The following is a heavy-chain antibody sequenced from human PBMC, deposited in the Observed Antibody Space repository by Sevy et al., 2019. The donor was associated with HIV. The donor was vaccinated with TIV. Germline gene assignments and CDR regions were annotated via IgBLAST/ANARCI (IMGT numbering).Heavy chain of an antibody. CDR3: ARGDIVVVVAATVTGYFQH. V-gene: IGHV4-39*01. D-gene: IGHD2-15*01. J-gene: IGHJ1*01. CDR1: GGSINSSSYY. Sequence: SETLSLTCTVSGGSINSSSYYWGWIRQPPGKGLEWIGSIYYSGSTYYNPSLKSRVTISVDTSKNQFSLKLSSVTAADTAVYYCARGDIVVVVAATVTGYFQHWGQGTLVTVSS. CDR2: IYYSGST.